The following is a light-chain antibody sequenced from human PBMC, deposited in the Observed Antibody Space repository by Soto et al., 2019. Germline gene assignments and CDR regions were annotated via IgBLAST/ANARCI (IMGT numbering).Light chain of an antibody. Sequence: DIQMTQSPSSLSASVGDRVTISCRASQTISTYLHWYQHKPGRAPRLLISDVSTLQSGVPSRFSGSGSGTEFTLTTSSLQPDDFATYYCQQHQSYWSFGQGTKVDIK. CDR3: QQHQSYWS. J-gene: IGKJ1*01. CDR1: QTISTY. CDR2: DVS. V-gene: IGKV1-17*01.